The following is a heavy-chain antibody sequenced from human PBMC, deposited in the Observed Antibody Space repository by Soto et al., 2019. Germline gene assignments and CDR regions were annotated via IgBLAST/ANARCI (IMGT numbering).Heavy chain of an antibody. D-gene: IGHD2-15*01. CDR3: ARGSTNYCSGGSCYRFDY. V-gene: IGHV1-69*01. CDR2: IIPIFATA. CDR1: GGTFSSYA. J-gene: IGHJ4*02. Sequence: QVQLVQSGAEVKKPGSSVKVSCKASGGTFSSYAISWVRQAPGQGLEWMGGIIPIFATANYAQKFQGRVTIAADESTSTAYMELSSLRSEDTAVYYFARGSTNYCSGGSCYRFDYWGQGTLVTVSS.